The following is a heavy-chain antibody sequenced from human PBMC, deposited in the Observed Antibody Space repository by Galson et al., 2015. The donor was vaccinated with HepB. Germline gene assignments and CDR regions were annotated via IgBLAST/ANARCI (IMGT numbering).Heavy chain of an antibody. J-gene: IGHJ5*02. CDR3: AREEYGSGWYGSVMGNWFDP. CDR2: ISNDGSSK. CDR1: GFTFSAYA. V-gene: IGHV3-30*04. D-gene: IGHD6-19*01. Sequence: SLRLSCAASGFTFSAYALHWVRQAPGRGLEWVAGISNDGSSKYYADSVKGRFTIYRANSRNTIYLHMNSLRVEDTAIYYCAREEYGSGWYGSVMGNWFDPGGQGTLVTVSS.